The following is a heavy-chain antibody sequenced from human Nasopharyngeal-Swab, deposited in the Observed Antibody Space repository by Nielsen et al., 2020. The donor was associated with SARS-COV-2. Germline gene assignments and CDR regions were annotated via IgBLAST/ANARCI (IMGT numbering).Heavy chain of an antibody. D-gene: IGHD1-26*01. J-gene: IGHJ4*02. CDR3: VVGTRGY. CDR2: INSSSGST. Sequence: ASVKASCKASGYTFTSHYIQWVRQAPGQGLEWMGIINSSSGSTSYAQKFQGRVTMTRDTSTSTVYMDLSSLRSEDTAVYYCVVGTRGYWGQGTLVTVSS. CDR1: GYTFTSHY. V-gene: IGHV1-46*01.